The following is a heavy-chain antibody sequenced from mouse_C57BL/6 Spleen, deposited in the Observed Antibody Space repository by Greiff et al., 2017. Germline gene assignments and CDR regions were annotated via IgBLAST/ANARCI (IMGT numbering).Heavy chain of an antibody. D-gene: IGHD3-2*01. V-gene: IGHV1-69*01. CDR3: ARETARAWFAY. CDR2: IDPSDSYT. Sequence: QVQLKQPGAELVMPGASVKLSCKASGYTFTSYWMHWVKQRPGQGLEWIGEIDPSDSYTNYNQKFKGKSTLTVDKSSSTAYMQLSSLTSEDSAVYYCARETARAWFAYWGQGTLVTVSA. J-gene: IGHJ3*01. CDR1: GYTFTSYW.